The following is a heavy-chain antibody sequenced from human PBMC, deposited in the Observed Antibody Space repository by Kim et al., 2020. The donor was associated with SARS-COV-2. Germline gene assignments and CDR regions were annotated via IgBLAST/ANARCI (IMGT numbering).Heavy chain of an antibody. J-gene: IGHJ3*02. CDR3: ARGDHYYDSSGRDAFDI. V-gene: IGHV1-46*01. D-gene: IGHD3-22*01. Sequence: ASVKVSCKASGYTFTSYYMHWVRQAPGQGLEWMGIINPSGGSTSYAQKFQGRVTMTRDTSTSTVYMELSSLRSEDTAVYYCARGDHYYDSSGRDAFDIWGQETMVTVSS. CDR1: GYTFTSYY. CDR2: INPSGGST.